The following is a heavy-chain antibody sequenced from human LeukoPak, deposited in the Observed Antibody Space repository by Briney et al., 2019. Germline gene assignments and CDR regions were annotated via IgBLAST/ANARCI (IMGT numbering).Heavy chain of an antibody. V-gene: IGHV3-48*01. CDR1: GFTFSSYS. CDR2: ISSSGRTI. Sequence: GGSLRLSCSASGFTFSSYSMNWVRQAPGKGLEWVSYISSSGRTIYYADSVRGRFTISRDNAKNSLYLQMNSLRAEDTAVYYCARDLYGDYVVDYWGQGTLVTVSS. D-gene: IGHD4-17*01. J-gene: IGHJ4*02. CDR3: ARDLYGDYVVDY.